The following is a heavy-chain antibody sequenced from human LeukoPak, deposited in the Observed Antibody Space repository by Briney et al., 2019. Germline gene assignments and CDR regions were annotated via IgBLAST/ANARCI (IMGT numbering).Heavy chain of an antibody. J-gene: IGHJ5*02. D-gene: IGHD2/OR15-2a*01. CDR3: ARESNINNWFDP. V-gene: IGHV4-30-2*06. Sequence: SETLSLTCAVSGGSISNGGYPWSWIRQSPGKGLEWIGYIYDSGSTFHNPSLKSRVSMSIDRSNNQFSLNLSSVTAADTAVYYCARESNINNWFDPWGQGTLVTVSS. CDR1: GGSISNGGYP. CDR2: IYDSGST.